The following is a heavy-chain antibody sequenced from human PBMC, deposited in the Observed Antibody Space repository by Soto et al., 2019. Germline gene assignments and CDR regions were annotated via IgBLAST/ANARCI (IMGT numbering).Heavy chain of an antibody. Sequence: PGGSLRLSFAASGFTFSSYAMHWVRQAPGKGLEWVAFISYDGSNKYYADSVKGRLTISRDNSKNTLYLQMNSLRAEDTAVYYCARDIYSSSWYWGVDYYYGMDXWGQGTTVTVS. CDR3: ARDIYSSSWYWGVDYYYGMDX. J-gene: IGHJ6*02. V-gene: IGHV3-30-3*01. CDR1: GFTFSSYA. D-gene: IGHD6-13*01. CDR2: ISYDGSNK.